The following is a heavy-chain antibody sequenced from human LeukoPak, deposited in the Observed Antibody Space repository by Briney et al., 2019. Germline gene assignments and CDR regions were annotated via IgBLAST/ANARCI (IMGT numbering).Heavy chain of an antibody. D-gene: IGHD3-3*01. Sequence: SSETLSLTCTVSGGSISSSSYYWGWIRQPPGKGLEWIGSIYYSGSTYYNPSLKSRVTISVDTSKNQFSLKLSSVTAADTAVYYCARGGGFLEWLFANNWFDPWGQGTLVTVSS. V-gene: IGHV4-39*07. CDR3: ARGGGFLEWLFANNWFDP. CDR1: GGSISSSSYY. J-gene: IGHJ5*02. CDR2: IYYSGST.